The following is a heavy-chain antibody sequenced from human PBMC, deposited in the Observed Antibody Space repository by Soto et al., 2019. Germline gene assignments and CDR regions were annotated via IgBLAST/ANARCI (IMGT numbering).Heavy chain of an antibody. Sequence: SETLSLTCAVSGGSISSGGYSWSWIRQPRGKGLEWIGYIYHSGSTYYNPSLKSRVTISVDRSKNQFSLKLSSVTAADTAVYYCARSPTTETSYDYWDHGIPISVSS. CDR3: ARSPTTETSYDY. CDR1: GGSISSGGYS. CDR2: IYHSGST. V-gene: IGHV4-30-2*01. J-gene: IGHJ4*01.